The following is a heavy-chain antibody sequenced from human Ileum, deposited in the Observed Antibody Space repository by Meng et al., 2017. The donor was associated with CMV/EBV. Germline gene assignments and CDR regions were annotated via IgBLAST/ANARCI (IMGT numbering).Heavy chain of an antibody. CDR2: IYYSGST. CDR3: ARLGVTGFDY. CDR1: GGSISSRSYY. J-gene: IGHJ4*02. D-gene: IGHD3-16*01. Sequence: QRHPRAPGPGRVSPSEPLSVTCPVSGGSISSRSYYWGWIRQPPGKGLEWIGSIYYSGSTYYNPSLKSRVTISVDTSKNQFSLKLSSVTAADTAVYYCARLGVTGFDYWGQGTLVTVSS. V-gene: IGHV4-39*07.